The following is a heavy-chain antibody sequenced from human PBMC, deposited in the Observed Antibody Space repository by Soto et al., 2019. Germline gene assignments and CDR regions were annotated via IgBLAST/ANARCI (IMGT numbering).Heavy chain of an antibody. V-gene: IGHV1-69*12. Sequence: QVQLVQSGGEVKKPGSSVRVSCRTSGGTFKNYGFSWVRQAPGQGLEWMGGIIPMYGIANYGQIFQGRLTITADESTNTAYMALCSLKSEDTAVYYCAGEVGGTGFHLWGQGTQVTVSS. CDR3: AGEVGGTGFHL. D-gene: IGHD1-26*01. J-gene: IGHJ5*02. CDR2: IIPMYGIA. CDR1: GGTFKNYG.